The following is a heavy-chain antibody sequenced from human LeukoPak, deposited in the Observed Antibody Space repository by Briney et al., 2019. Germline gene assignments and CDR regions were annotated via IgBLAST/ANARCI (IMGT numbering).Heavy chain of an antibody. CDR2: ISTGSTDI. CDR3: ARTRDSSGCFDL. J-gene: IGHJ5*02. V-gene: IGHV3-21*01. Sequence: GGSLRLSCSASGFTFSTYSMNWVRQAPGKGLEWVSSISTGSTDIFYGDSVKGRFTISRDNADNSLYLQMNSLRAEDTAVYYCARTRDSSGCFDLWGQGTLVTVSS. D-gene: IGHD6-19*01. CDR1: GFTFSTYS.